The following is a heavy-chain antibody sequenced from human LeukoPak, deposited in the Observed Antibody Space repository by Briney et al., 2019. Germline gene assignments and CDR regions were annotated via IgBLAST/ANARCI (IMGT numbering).Heavy chain of an antibody. Sequence: SETLSLTCTVSGGSISSGGYYWSWIRQPPGKGLEWIGYIYYSGSTDYNPSLKSRVTISVDTSKNQFSLKLSSVTAADTAVYYCARAHYYDSSGYWPTWGQGTLVTVSS. CDR3: ARAHYYDSSGYWPT. V-gene: IGHV4-61*08. CDR1: GGSISSGGYY. CDR2: IYYSGST. D-gene: IGHD3-22*01. J-gene: IGHJ5*02.